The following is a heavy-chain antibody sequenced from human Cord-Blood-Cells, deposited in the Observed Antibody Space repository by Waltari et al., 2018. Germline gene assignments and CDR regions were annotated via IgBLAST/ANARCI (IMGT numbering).Heavy chain of an antibody. CDR3: ARRLPPRRWLVLRRRVNCFDP. V-gene: IGHV4-34*01. CDR2: INHIGTN. D-gene: IGHD6-19*01. J-gene: IGHJ5*02. CDR1: GGSFSGYY. Sequence: QVQLQQWGAGLLKPSEPLSLTCAVYGGSFSGYYWSWSRQPPGKGLAWNGEINHIGTNNDTPSIKSRVPGSADTAKHECPLKRSAVSAAVTAVYYCARRLPPRRWLVLRRRVNCFDPWGQGTLVTVSS.